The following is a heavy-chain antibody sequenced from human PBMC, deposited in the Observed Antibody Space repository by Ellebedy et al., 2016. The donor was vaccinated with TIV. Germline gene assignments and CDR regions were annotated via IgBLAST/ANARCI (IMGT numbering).Heavy chain of an antibody. J-gene: IGHJ5*02. CDR1: GFTFSSYW. V-gene: IGHV3-7*01. Sequence: GESLKISCAASGFTFSSYWMSWVRQAPGKGLEWVANIKQDGSEKYYVDSMKGRLTISRDNAKNSLYLQMNSLRAEDTAVYYCARGDRIFDPWGQGTLVTVSS. CDR2: IKQDGSEK. CDR3: ARGDRIFDP. D-gene: IGHD2-15*01.